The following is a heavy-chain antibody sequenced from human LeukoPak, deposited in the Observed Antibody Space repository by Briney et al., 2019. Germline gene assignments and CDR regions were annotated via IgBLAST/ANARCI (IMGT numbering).Heavy chain of an antibody. CDR3: ARYGGRRYKGAFDI. D-gene: IGHD5-12*01. V-gene: IGHV4-34*01. J-gene: IGHJ3*02. CDR1: GGSFSGYY. Sequence: SETLSLTCAVYGGSFSGYYWSWIRQPPGKGLEWIGEINHSGSTNYNPSLKSRVTISVDTSKNQFSLKLSSVTAADTAVYYCARYGGRRYKGAFDIWGQGTMVTVSS. CDR2: INHSGST.